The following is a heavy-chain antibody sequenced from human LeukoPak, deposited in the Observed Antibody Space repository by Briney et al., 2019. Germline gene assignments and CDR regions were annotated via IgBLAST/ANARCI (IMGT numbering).Heavy chain of an antibody. CDR2: TSSFSVNT. Sequence: ASVKVSCKTSGYTFTSYGISWVRQAPGQGLEWMGSTSSFSVNTKYAERFQGRVTMTTDISTSTADMELRSLRFDDTAVYYCARVQVKTRGSYFRDDYWGQGTLVTVSS. J-gene: IGHJ4*02. D-gene: IGHD3-10*01. CDR1: GYTFTSYG. CDR3: ARVQVKTRGSYFRDDY. V-gene: IGHV1-18*01.